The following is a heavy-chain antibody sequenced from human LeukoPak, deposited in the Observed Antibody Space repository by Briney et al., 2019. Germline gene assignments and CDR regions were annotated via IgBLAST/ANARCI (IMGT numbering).Heavy chain of an antibody. V-gene: IGHV4-34*01. J-gene: IGHJ4*02. CDR3: ARGRYYFDY. Sequence: PGGSLRLSCTTSGSAFSNYAMSWVRQAPGKGLEWIGEINHSGSTNYNPSLKSRVTISVDTSKNQFSLKLSSVTAADTAVYYCARGRYYFDYWGQGTLVTVSS. CDR1: GSAFSNYA. CDR2: INHSGST.